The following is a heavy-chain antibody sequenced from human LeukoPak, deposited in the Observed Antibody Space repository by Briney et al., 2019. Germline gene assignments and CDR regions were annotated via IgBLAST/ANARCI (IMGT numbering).Heavy chain of an antibody. Sequence: PGGSLRLSCAASGFTFDDYAMHWVRQAPGKGLEWVSGISWNSGSIGYADSVKGRFTISRDNAKNSLYLQMNSLRAEDMALYYFAKSGIAAAGVEGWFDPWGQGTLVTVSS. CDR1: GFTFDDYA. D-gene: IGHD6-13*01. V-gene: IGHV3-9*03. J-gene: IGHJ5*02. CDR3: AKSGIAAAGVEGWFDP. CDR2: ISWNSGSI.